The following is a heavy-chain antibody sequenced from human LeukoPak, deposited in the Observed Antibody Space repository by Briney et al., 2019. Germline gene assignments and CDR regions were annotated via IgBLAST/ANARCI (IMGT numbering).Heavy chain of an antibody. J-gene: IGHJ3*02. D-gene: IGHD3-22*01. V-gene: IGHV4-59*01. CDR3: ARVVSYSYYDSSADPGAFDI. CDR1: GGSISSYY. CDR2: IYYSGST. Sequence: SETLSLTCTVSGGSISSYYWSWIRQPPGKGLEWIGYIYYSGSTNYNPSLKSRVTISVDTSKNQFSLRLSSVTAADTAVYYCARVVSYSYYDSSADPGAFDIWGQGTVVTVSS.